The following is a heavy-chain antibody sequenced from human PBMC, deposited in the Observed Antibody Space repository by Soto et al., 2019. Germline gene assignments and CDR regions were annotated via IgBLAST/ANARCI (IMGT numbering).Heavy chain of an antibody. CDR1: GGTFSSYA. D-gene: IGHD5-12*01. V-gene: IGHV1-69*12. J-gene: IGHJ6*02. Sequence: QVQLVQSGAEVKKPGSSVKVSCKASGGTFSSYAISWVRQAPGQGLEWMGGIIPIFGTANYAQKFQGRVTITAXXXXXXXXXXXXXXXXXXXXXXXXXSSVAKYYYYGMDVWGQGTTVTVSS. CDR2: IIPIFGTA. CDR3: XSSVAKYYYYGMDV.